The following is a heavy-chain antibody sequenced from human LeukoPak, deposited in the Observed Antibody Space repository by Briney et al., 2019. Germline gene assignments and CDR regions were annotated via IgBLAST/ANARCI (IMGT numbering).Heavy chain of an antibody. D-gene: IGHD3-10*01. Sequence: PSETLSLPCAVSAGSISSNSYNWGWIRQHPGKGLEWSGSIYYSGSTYYNPSLKSRVTISVDTSKNQFSLKLSSVTAADTAVYYCARESNYHGSGTGWFDPWGQGTLVTVSS. V-gene: IGHV4-39*02. J-gene: IGHJ5*02. CDR1: AGSISSNSYN. CDR3: ARESNYHGSGTGWFDP. CDR2: IYYSGST.